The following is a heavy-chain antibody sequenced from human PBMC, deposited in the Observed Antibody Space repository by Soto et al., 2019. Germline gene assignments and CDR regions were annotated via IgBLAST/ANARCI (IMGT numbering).Heavy chain of an antibody. D-gene: IGHD3-10*01. V-gene: IGHV4-34*01. CDR3: ARGLIVWFGELSRRGGYYYYMDV. J-gene: IGHJ6*03. Sequence: QVHLQQWGAGLLKPSETLSLTCAVYGGSFSGYQWSWIRQTPGKGLEWIGEINDSGNINYNPSLKSRVTILVDTAKKQISLKLSSVTAADTAVYYCARGLIVWFGELSRRGGYYYYMDVWGKGTTVTVSS. CDR1: GGSFSGYQ. CDR2: INDSGNI.